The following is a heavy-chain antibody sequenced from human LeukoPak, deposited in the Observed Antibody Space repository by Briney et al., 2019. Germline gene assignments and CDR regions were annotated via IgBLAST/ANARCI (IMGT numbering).Heavy chain of an antibody. D-gene: IGHD2-15*01. Sequence: GGSLRLSCAVSGLTLSNVWKNWVRQAPGKGLEWVGRIRSQTAGGTTDFAAPVKGRFSISRDDSKNSLYLQMNSLTSEDTAVYYCAHGSAQYYEYWGQGTLVTVSS. J-gene: IGHJ1*01. CDR2: IRSQTAGGTT. CDR1: GLTLSNVW. V-gene: IGHV3-15*07. CDR3: AHGSAQYYEY.